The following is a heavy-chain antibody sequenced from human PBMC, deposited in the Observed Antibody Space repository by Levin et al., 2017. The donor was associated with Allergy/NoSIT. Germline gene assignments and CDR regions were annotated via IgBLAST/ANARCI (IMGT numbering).Heavy chain of an antibody. CDR3: ARGRKRGYAQRAFDI. Sequence: SETLSLTCAVYGGSFSGYYWSWIRQPPGKGLEWIGEINHSGSTNYNPSLKSRVTISVDTSKNQFSLKLSSVTAADTAVYYCARGRKRGYAQRAFDIWGQGTMVTVSS. D-gene: IGHD5-12*01. CDR2: INHSGST. CDR1: GGSFSGYY. J-gene: IGHJ3*02. V-gene: IGHV4-34*01.